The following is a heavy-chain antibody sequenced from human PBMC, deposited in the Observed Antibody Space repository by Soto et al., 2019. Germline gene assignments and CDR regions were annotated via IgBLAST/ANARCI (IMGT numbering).Heavy chain of an antibody. J-gene: IGHJ4*02. V-gene: IGHV4-31*03. D-gene: IGHD5-12*01. Sequence: SETLSLTCTVSGGSISSGGYYWSWIRQHPGKGLEWIGYIYYSGSTYYNPSLKSRVTISVDTSKNQFSLKLSSVTAADTAVYYCARRGYSGYGLIFDYWGQGTLVTVSS. CDR2: IYYSGST. CDR1: GGSISSGGYY. CDR3: ARRGYSGYGLIFDY.